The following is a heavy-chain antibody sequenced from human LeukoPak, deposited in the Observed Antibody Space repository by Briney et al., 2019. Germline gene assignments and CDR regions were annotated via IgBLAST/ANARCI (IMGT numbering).Heavy chain of an antibody. CDR3: ARVVHAQETWIQLWLQPETYFDY. D-gene: IGHD5-18*01. CDR1: GYTFTNYA. J-gene: IGHJ4*02. Sequence: ASVKVSCKASGYTFTNYAMNWVRQAPGQGLEWMGWINTNTGNPTYAQGFTGRFVFSLDTSVSTAYLQISSLKAEDTAVYYCARVVHAQETWIQLWLQPETYFDYWGQGTLVTVSS. CDR2: INTNTGNP. V-gene: IGHV7-4-1*02.